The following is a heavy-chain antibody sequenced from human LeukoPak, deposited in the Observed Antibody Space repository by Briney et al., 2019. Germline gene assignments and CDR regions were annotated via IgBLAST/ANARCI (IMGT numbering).Heavy chain of an antibody. CDR2: IIPIFGTA. D-gene: IGHD6-13*01. J-gene: IGHJ4*02. CDR1: GGTFSSYA. Sequence: SVKVSCKASGGTFSSYAISWVRQAPGQGLEWMGGIIPIFGTANYAQKFQGRVTITADESTGTAYMELSSLRSEDTAVYYCARAQQLAQLQFDYWGQGTLVTVSS. CDR3: ARAQQLAQLQFDY. V-gene: IGHV1-69*13.